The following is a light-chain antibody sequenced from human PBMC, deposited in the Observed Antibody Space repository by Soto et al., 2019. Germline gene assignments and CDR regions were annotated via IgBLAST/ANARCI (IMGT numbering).Light chain of an antibody. V-gene: IGLV2-14*03. Sequence: QSVLTQPASVSGSPGQSITISCTGTSSDVGAYDYVSWYQQHPDKAPKLMIYEVSNRPSGVSNRFSGSKSVNTATLTISGLQAVDEADYYCRSHTCSSTPVFATGPKV. CDR2: EVS. CDR1: SSDVGAYDY. J-gene: IGLJ1*01. CDR3: RSHTCSSTPV.